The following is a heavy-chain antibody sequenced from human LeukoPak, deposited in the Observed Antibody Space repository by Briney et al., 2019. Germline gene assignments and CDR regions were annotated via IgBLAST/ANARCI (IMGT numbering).Heavy chain of an antibody. J-gene: IGHJ4*02. CDR1: GGSISSYY. CDR2: IYYSGST. D-gene: IGHD1-26*01. CDR3: ARSGSYYGRLFDY. Sequence: SSETLSLTCTVSGGSISSYYWSWIRQPPGKGLEWIGYIYYSGSTNYNPSLKSRVTISVDTSKNQFSLKLSSVTAADTAVYYCARSGSYYGRLFDYWGQGTLVTVSS. V-gene: IGHV4-59*01.